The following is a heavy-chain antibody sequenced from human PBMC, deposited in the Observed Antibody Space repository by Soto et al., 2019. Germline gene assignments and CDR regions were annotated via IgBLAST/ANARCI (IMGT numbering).Heavy chain of an antibody. CDR1: GYTFTGYY. Sequence: QVQLVQSGAEVKKPGASVKVSCKASGYTFTGYYMHWVRQAPGQGREWMGWINPNSGGTNYAQKFQGWVTMTRDTSISTAYMELSRLRSDDTAVSYCASDGSLLEYCSSTSCYAYDFDIWGQGTMVTVSS. D-gene: IGHD2-2*01. CDR3: ASDGSLLEYCSSTSCYAYDFDI. V-gene: IGHV1-2*04. CDR2: INPNSGGT. J-gene: IGHJ3*02.